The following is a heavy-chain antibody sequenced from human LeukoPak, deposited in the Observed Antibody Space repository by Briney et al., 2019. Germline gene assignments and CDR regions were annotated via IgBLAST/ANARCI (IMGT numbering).Heavy chain of an antibody. D-gene: IGHD4-17*01. J-gene: IGHJ4*02. Sequence: AETLSLTCAVYGGSFSGYYWSWIRQPPGKGLEWIGGIYYSGSTFYNPSLKSRVTISVDTSKNQFSLNLTSVTAADTAVYYCARTYGDLVRVDYWGQGTLVTVSS. V-gene: IGHV4-34*01. CDR2: IYYSGST. CDR3: ARTYGDLVRVDY. CDR1: GGSFSGYY.